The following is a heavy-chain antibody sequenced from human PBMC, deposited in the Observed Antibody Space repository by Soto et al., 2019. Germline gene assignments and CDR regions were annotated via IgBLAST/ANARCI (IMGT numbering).Heavy chain of an antibody. Sequence: SETLSLTCAVYGGSFSGYYWSWIRQPPGKGLEWIGEINHSGSTNYNPSLKSRVTISVDTSKNQFSLKLSSVTAADSVVYYCARGKPYDYVWGSYRSNYYCYYGMDVWGQGTTVTVSS. J-gene: IGHJ6*02. CDR1: GGSFSGYY. V-gene: IGHV4-34*01. CDR3: ARGKPYDYVWGSYRSNYYCYYGMDV. D-gene: IGHD3-16*02. CDR2: INHSGST.